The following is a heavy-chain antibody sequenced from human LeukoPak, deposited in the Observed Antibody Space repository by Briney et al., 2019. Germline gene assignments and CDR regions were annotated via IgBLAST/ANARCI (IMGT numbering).Heavy chain of an antibody. CDR2: ISGSGGST. Sequence: GGSLRLSCAASGFTFSSYAMSWARQAPGKGLEWVSAISGSGGSTYYADSVKGRFTISRDNSKNTLYLQMNSLRAEDTAVYYCAKPSYSGSSWYDYWGQGTLVTVSS. CDR3: AKPSYSGSSWYDY. D-gene: IGHD6-13*01. J-gene: IGHJ4*02. CDR1: GFTFSSYA. V-gene: IGHV3-23*01.